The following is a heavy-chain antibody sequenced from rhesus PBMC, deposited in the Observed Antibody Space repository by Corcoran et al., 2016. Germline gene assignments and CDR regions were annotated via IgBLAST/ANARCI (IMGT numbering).Heavy chain of an antibody. CDR2: IYWDDDK. CDR3: ARSLFNGSWNVGFDY. D-gene: IGHD6-25*01. J-gene: IGHJ4*01. V-gene: IGHV2-174*02. Sequence: QVTLKESGPALVKPTQTLTLTCTFSGFSLSTSGMGVGWIRQPSRKTLEWLAHIYWDDDKRDSTCLKSKLTISKDTSKNRVVRTITKMDPMGTATYYCARSLFNGSWNVGFDYWGQGVLVTVAS. CDR1: GFSLSTSGMG.